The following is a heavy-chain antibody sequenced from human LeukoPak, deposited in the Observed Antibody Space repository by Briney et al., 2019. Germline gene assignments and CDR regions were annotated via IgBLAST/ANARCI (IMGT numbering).Heavy chain of an antibody. CDR1: GFTFSSYS. J-gene: IGHJ4*02. CDR3: ARSPERPIVVVPAAPYNDY. V-gene: IGHV3-21*01. CDR2: ISSSSSYI. D-gene: IGHD2-2*01. Sequence: PGGSLRLSCAASGFTFSSYSMNWVRQAPGKGLEWVSSISSSSSYIYYADSVKGRFTISRDNAKNSLYLQMNSLRAEDTAVYYCARSPERPIVVVPAAPYNDYWGQGTLVTVSS.